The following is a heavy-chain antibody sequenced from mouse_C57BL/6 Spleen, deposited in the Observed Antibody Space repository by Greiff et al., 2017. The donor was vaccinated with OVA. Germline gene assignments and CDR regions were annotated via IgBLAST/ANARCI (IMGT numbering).Heavy chain of an antibody. CDR2: IHPNSGST. CDR1: GYTFTSYW. V-gene: IGHV1-64*01. Sequence: QVQLQQPGAVLVKPGASVKLSCKASGYTFTSYWMHWVKQRPGQGLEWIGMIHPNSGSTNYNEKFKSKATLTVDTSSSTAYMQLSSLTSEDSAVYYCARGGTTVVGDWFAYWGQGTLVTVSA. D-gene: IGHD1-1*01. CDR3: ARGGTTVVGDWFAY. J-gene: IGHJ3*01.